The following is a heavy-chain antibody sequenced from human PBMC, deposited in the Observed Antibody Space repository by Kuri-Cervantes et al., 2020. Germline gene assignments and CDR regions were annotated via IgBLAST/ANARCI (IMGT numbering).Heavy chain of an antibody. Sequence: SLKISCAASGFTFDDYAMHWVRQAPGKGPEWVSGISWNSGGIGYADSVKGRFTISRDNAKNSLYLQMNSLRAEDTALYYCAKGYYYDSSGYYPDYWGQGTLVTVSS. CDR1: GFTFDDYA. V-gene: IGHV3-9*01. J-gene: IGHJ4*02. CDR3: AKGYYYDSSGYYPDY. D-gene: IGHD3-22*01. CDR2: ISWNSGGI.